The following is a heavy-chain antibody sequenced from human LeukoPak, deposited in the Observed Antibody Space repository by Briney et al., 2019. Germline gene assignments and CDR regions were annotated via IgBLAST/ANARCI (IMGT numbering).Heavy chain of an antibody. CDR1: GYTFTGYY. CDR3: AKTGPRGFYMDF. Sequence: ASVKVSCKASGYTFTGYYMHWVRQAPGQGLEWMGWINPNSGDTNYAQKFQDRVTMTRETSISTAYMEVARLRSDDMAIYYCAKTGPRGFYMDFWGQGTTVTVSS. V-gene: IGHV1-2*02. J-gene: IGHJ6*03. CDR2: INPNSGDT.